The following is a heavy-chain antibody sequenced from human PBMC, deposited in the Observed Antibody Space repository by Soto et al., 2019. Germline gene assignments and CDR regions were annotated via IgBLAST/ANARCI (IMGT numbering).Heavy chain of an antibody. Sequence: EVQLVESGGGLVQPGGSLRLSCAASGFAFSRYWMHWVRQAPGKGLVWVARIKSDGSSINYADSVRGRFTISRDNANNTLYLPMNNLGDADTAVYFCARDSPPVPPPPYSSGGMDVWGQGTTVTVS. V-gene: IGHV3-74*01. CDR3: ARDSPPVPPPPYSSGGMDV. CDR1: GFAFSRYW. J-gene: IGHJ6*02. D-gene: IGHD2-15*01. CDR2: IKSDGSSI.